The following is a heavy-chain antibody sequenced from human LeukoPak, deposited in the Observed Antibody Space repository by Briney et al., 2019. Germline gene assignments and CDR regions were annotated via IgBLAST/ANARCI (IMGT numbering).Heavy chain of an antibody. V-gene: IGHV5-10-1*01. Sequence: PGESLRISCKGSGYSFTSYWISWVRQMPGKGLEWMGRIDPSDSYTNYSPSFQGHVTISADKSISTAYLQWSSLKALDTAMYYCARLDDDYYGSGSYSYYWGQGTLVTVSS. D-gene: IGHD3-10*01. CDR1: GYSFTSYW. CDR3: ARLDDDYYGSGSYSYY. CDR2: IDPSDSYT. J-gene: IGHJ4*02.